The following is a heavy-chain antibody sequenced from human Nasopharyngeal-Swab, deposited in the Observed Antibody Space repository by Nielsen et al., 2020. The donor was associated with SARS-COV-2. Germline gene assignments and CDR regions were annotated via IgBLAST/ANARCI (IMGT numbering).Heavy chain of an antibody. D-gene: IGHD2-15*01. Sequence: LSLTCTVSGGSISRYYWSWVRQAPGKGLEWVGFTRKKDFGGTTEYAASMKGRFSISRDDSKSSAYLQINSLKTEDTAVYYCTRESCDGGNCYWGDYFDYWGQGTLVTVSS. V-gene: IGHV3-49*04. J-gene: IGHJ4*02. CDR1: GGSISRYY. CDR2: TRKKDFGGTT. CDR3: TRESCDGGNCYWGDYFDY.